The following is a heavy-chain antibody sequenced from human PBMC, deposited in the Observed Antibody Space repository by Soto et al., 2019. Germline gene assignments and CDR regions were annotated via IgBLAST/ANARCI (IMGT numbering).Heavy chain of an antibody. Sequence: PSETLSLTCTVSGGSFSSFYWSWIRQPPGKGLEWIGYVYYSGTINNNPSLKGRVSISVDTSKNQFSLKLNSVTAADTAVYYCARYNAASGTYYFDYWGQGTLVTVSS. CDR3: ARYNAASGTYYFDY. V-gene: IGHV4-59*12. J-gene: IGHJ4*02. D-gene: IGHD6-13*01. CDR2: VYYSGTI. CDR1: GGSFSSFY.